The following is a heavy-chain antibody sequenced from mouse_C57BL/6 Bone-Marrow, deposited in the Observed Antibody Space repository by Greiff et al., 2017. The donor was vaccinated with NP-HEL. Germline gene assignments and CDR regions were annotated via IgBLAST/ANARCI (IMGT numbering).Heavy chain of an antibody. D-gene: IGHD1-1*01. CDR1: GYTFTSYW. V-gene: IGHV1-61*01. CDR2: IYPSASET. CDR3: ERIVYASGGNWYFDV. Sequence: QVQLQQPGAELVRPGSSVKLSCKASGYTFTSYWMDWVKQRPGQGLEWIGNIYPSASETPYNQKFKDKATLTVDKSSSTAYMQLSSLTSEDSAVYYCERIVYASGGNWYFDVWGTGTTVTVSS. J-gene: IGHJ1*03.